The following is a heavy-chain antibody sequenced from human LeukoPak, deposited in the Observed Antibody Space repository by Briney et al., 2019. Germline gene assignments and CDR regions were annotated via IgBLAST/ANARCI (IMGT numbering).Heavy chain of an antibody. V-gene: IGHV3-7*01. Sequence: GGSLRLSCAASEFTFSNYWMSWVRQAPGKGLEWVANVKQDGSEKYHVDSVKGRFTISRDNAKNSLYLQMNNLRAEDTAVYYCARSRDFCFDYWGQGTLVTVSS. CDR2: VKQDGSEK. CDR1: EFTFSNYW. D-gene: IGHD3/OR15-3a*01. J-gene: IGHJ4*02. CDR3: ARSRDFCFDY.